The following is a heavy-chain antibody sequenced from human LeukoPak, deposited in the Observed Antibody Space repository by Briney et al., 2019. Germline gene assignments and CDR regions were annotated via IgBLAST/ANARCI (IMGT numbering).Heavy chain of an antibody. J-gene: IGHJ4*02. V-gene: IGHV3-7*03. CDR1: GFTFSSYW. CDR3: ATSRSFDY. Sequence: GGSLRLSCAASGFTFSSYWMSWVRQAPGKGLEWVANIKQDGSEKYYMDSVKGRLTVSRDNAKNSVYLQMNSLRAEDTAVHYCATSRSFDYWGQGTLVTVSS. CDR2: IKQDGSEK.